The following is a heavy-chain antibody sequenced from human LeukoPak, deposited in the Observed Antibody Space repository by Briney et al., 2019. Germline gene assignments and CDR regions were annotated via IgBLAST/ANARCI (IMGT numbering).Heavy chain of an antibody. CDR3: AKDLSDGIKWEQTLDY. CDR1: GFTFDDYA. J-gene: IGHJ4*02. V-gene: IGHV3-9*01. CDR2: ISWNSGSI. D-gene: IGHD1-26*01. Sequence: GRSLRLSCAASGFTFDDYAMHWVRQAPGEGLEWVSGISWNSGSIGYADSVKGRFTISRDNAKNSLYLQMNSLRAEDTALYYCAKDLSDGIKWEQTLDYWGQGTLVTVSS.